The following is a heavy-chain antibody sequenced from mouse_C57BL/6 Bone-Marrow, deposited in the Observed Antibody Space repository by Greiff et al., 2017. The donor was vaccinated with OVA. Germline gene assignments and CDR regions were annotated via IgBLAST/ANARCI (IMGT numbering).Heavy chain of an antibody. CDR3: SRPRKGYYFDY. J-gene: IGHJ2*01. CDR2: INPSSGYT. CDR1: GYTFTSYT. V-gene: IGHV1-4*01. Sequence: VQLQQSGAELARPGASVKMSCKASGYTFTSYTMHWVKQRPGQGLEWIGYINPSSGYTKYNQKFKDKATVTADKSSSTAYIQLSSLTSEDAAVYYCSRPRKGYYFDYWGQGTTLTVSS.